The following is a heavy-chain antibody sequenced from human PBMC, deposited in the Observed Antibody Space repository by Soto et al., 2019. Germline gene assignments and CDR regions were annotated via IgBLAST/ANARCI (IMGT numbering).Heavy chain of an antibody. D-gene: IGHD3-3*01. CDR2: IIPIFGTA. CDR3: ARDSYFWSGYYFDP. Sequence: SVKVSCKASGGSFISYAISWVRQAPGQGLEWMGGIIPIFGTANYAQKFQGRVTITADESTSTAYMEPSSLRSEDTAVYYCARDSYFWSGYYFDPWGQGTLVTVSS. CDR1: GGSFISYA. V-gene: IGHV1-69*13. J-gene: IGHJ5*02.